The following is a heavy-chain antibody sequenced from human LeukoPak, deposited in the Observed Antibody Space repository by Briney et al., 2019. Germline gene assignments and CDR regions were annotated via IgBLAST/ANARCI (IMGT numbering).Heavy chain of an antibody. CDR1: GFTFSDYW. CDR3: AREAKVGGALQY. D-gene: IGHD1-26*01. J-gene: IGHJ4*02. CDR2: INTDGSFT. Sequence: PGGSLRLSCAASGFTFSDYWMHWVRQAPAKGLVWVSRINTDGSFTRYADSVQGRFTISRDTAKNTLFLQMNSLRAEDTAVYYCAREAKVGGALQYWGQGILVTVSS. V-gene: IGHV3-74*01.